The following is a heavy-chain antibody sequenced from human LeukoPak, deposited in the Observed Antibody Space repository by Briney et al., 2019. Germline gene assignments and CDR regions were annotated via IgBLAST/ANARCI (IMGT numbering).Heavy chain of an antibody. D-gene: IGHD1-26*01. Sequence: GGSLRLSCAASGFTFSSYGMHWVRQAPGKGLEWVAFISYGGSNKLHAASVKGRFTISRDKSKNTLYLQMNSLRAEDTAVYYCAKVTVGVPTDYWGQGGLVTVSS. V-gene: IGHV3-30*18. CDR3: AKVTVGVPTDY. CDR2: ISYGGSNK. CDR1: GFTFSSYG. J-gene: IGHJ4*02.